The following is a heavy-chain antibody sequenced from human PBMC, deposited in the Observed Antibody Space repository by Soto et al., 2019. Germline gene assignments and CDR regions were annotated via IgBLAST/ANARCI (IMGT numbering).Heavy chain of an antibody. V-gene: IGHV1-69*06. CDR3: ARVSRGGYSGYDLDY. CDR1: GGTFSSYA. CDR2: IIPIFGTA. D-gene: IGHD5-12*01. J-gene: IGHJ4*02. Sequence: SVKVSCKASGGTFSSYAISWVRQAPGQGLEWMGGIIPIFGTANYAQKFQGRVTITADKSTSTAYMELSSLRSEDTAVYYCARVSRGGYSGYDLDYWGQGTLVTVSS.